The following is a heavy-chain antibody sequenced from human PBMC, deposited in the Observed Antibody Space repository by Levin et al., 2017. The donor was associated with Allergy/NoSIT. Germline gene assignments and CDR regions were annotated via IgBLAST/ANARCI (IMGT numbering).Heavy chain of an antibody. J-gene: IGHJ4*02. D-gene: IGHD3-10*01. Sequence: GESLKISCAASGFTFSRNGMHWVRQAPGKGLEWVAYIAYDGSNKYYADSAKGRFTISRDNRRNTLYLQMNSLRPEDTAVYYCAKESTRVRDFDYWGQGALVTVSS. CDR2: IAYDGSNK. CDR3: AKESTRVRDFDY. CDR1: GFTFSRNG. V-gene: IGHV3-30*18.